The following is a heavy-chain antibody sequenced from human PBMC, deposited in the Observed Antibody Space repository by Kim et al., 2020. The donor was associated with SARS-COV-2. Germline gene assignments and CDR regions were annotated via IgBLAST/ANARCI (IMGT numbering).Heavy chain of an antibody. CDR1: GFTFSSYS. CDR2: ISSSSSTI. Sequence: GGSLRLSCAASGFTFSSYSMNWVRQAPGKGLEWVSYISSSSSTIYYADSVKGRFTISRDNAKNSLYLQMNSLRDEDTAVYYCARGPQGATRYYYYYYGMDVWGQGTTVTVSS. CDR3: ARGPQGATRYYYYYYGMDV. J-gene: IGHJ6*02. V-gene: IGHV3-48*02. D-gene: IGHD1-26*01.